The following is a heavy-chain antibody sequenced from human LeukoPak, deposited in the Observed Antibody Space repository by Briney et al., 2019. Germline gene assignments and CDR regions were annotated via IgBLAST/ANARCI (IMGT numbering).Heavy chain of an antibody. Sequence: SETLSLTCAVYGGSFSGYYWSWIRQPPGKGLEWIGEINHSGSTNYNPSLKSRVTISVDKSKNQFSLKLSSVTAADTAVYYCASIAVAAPFDYWGQGTLVTVSS. CDR3: ASIAVAAPFDY. CDR2: INHSGST. J-gene: IGHJ4*02. CDR1: GGSFSGYY. V-gene: IGHV4-34*01. D-gene: IGHD6-19*01.